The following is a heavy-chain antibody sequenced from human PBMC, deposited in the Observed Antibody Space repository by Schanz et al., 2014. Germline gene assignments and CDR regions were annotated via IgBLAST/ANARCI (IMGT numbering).Heavy chain of an antibody. J-gene: IGHJ3*01. CDR3: ARETTIITGGAFDV. Sequence: QVQLVQSGAEVKKPGASVKVSCEASGYTFTSYYIHWFRQAPGQGLEWMGWISAFDDKTDYAQNFQGRLIMTTDTSTTTVYMELRGLRSDDTAVYYCARETTIITGGAFDVWGQGTMXTVSS. CDR2: ISAFDDKT. D-gene: IGHD3-9*01. CDR1: GYTFTSYY. V-gene: IGHV1-18*04.